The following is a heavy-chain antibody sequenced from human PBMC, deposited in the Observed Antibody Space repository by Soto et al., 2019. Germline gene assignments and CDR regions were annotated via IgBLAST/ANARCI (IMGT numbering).Heavy chain of an antibody. Sequence: ASVKVSCKASGYTFTSYGISWVRQAPGQGLEWMGWISAYNGNTNYAQKLQGRVTMTTDTSTSTAYMELRSLRSDDTAVYYCAVNSPRGLRAAEYYYYYMDVWGKGNTVTVSS. J-gene: IGHJ6*03. CDR1: GYTFTSYG. V-gene: IGHV1-18*01. CDR3: AVNSPRGLRAAEYYYYYMDV. D-gene: IGHD3-10*01. CDR2: ISAYNGNT.